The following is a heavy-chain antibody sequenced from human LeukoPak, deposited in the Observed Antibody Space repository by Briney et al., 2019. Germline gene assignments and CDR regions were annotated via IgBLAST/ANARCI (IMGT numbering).Heavy chain of an antibody. CDR3: ATSTSRGPYYYYMDV. CDR1: GFTFSSYE. Sequence: GGSLRLSCAASGFTFSSYEMNWVRQAPGKGLEWVSYISSSGSTIYYADSVKGRFTISRDNAKNSLYLQMNSPRAEDTAVYYCATSTSRGPYYYYMDVWGKGTTVTVSS. D-gene: IGHD2-2*01. V-gene: IGHV3-48*03. CDR2: ISSSGSTI. J-gene: IGHJ6*03.